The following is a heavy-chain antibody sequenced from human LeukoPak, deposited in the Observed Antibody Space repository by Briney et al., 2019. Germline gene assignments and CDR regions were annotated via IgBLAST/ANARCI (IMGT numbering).Heavy chain of an antibody. CDR2: IYTSGST. V-gene: IGHV4-4*07. D-gene: IGHD1-1*01. Sequence: SETLSLTCTVSGGSISGYYWSWIRQPAGKGLEWIGRIYTSGSTNYNPSLKSRVTMSVDTSKNQFSLKLSSVTAADTAVYYCARASSHWTPVDAFDIWGQGTMVTVSS. CDR3: ARASSHWTPVDAFDI. J-gene: IGHJ3*02. CDR1: GGSISGYY.